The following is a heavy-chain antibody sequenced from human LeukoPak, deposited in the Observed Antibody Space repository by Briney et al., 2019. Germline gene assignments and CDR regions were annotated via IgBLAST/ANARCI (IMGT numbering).Heavy chain of an antibody. CDR3: ARTYYDFWSGYYTGKNWFDP. CDR2: IYYSGST. V-gene: IGHV4-39*01. CDR1: GGSISSSSYY. Sequence: SETLSLTCTVSGGSISSSSYYWGWIRQPPGKGLEWIGSIYYSGSTYYNPSLKSRVTISVDTSKNQFSLKLSSVTAADTAVYYCARTYYDFWSGYYTGKNWFDPWGQGTLVTVSS. D-gene: IGHD3-3*01. J-gene: IGHJ5*02.